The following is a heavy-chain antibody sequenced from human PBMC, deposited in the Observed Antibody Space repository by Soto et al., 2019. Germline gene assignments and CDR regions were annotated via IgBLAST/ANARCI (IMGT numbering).Heavy chain of an antibody. V-gene: IGHV4-59*12. Sequence: SETLSLTCTVSGGSISSYYWSWIRQPPGKGLEWIGYIYYSGSTNYNPSLKSRVTISVDTSKNQFSLKLSSVTAADTPVYYCARDFLTMIVLPGYWGQGTLVTVSS. J-gene: IGHJ4*02. D-gene: IGHD3-22*01. CDR2: IYYSGST. CDR3: ARDFLTMIVLPGY. CDR1: GGSISSYY.